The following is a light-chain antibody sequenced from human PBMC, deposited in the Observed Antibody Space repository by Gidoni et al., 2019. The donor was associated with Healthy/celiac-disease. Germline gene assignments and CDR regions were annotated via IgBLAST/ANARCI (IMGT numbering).Light chain of an antibody. CDR1: KLGDKY. Sequence: SYELTQPPSVSVSPGQTASITCSGDKLGDKYACWYQQKPGQSPVLVIYQDSKRPSGIPERVSGPSSGNTATLTISGTQAMDEADYYCQAWDSSTSVFGGGTKLTVL. CDR3: QAWDSSTSV. V-gene: IGLV3-1*01. CDR2: QDS. J-gene: IGLJ2*01.